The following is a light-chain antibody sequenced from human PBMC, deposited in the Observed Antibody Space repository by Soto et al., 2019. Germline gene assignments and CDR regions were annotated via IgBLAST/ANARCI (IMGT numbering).Light chain of an antibody. CDR2: GVS. V-gene: IGKV1-27*01. CDR1: QGINNY. J-gene: IGKJ3*01. CDR3: QKYQSAVFT. Sequence: DIQMTQSPSSLSASVGDRVTITCRASQGINNYLAWYQHKPGKVPKLLIYGVSTLQSGIPSRFSGSGSGTDFTLTISSVQPEDVATYYCQKYQSAVFTFGPGTKVDLK.